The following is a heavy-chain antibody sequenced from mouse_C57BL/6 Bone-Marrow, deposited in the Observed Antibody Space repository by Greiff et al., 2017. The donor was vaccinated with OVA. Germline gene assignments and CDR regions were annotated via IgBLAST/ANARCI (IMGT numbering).Heavy chain of an antibody. J-gene: IGHJ2*01. V-gene: IGHV1-59*01. D-gene: IGHD2-3*01. Sequence: VQLQQPGAELVRPGTSVKLSCKASGYTFTSYWMHWVKQRPGQGLEWIGVIDPSDSYTNYNQKFKGKATLTVDTSSSTAYMQLSSLTSEDSAVYYCARWGLLLDYWGQGTTLTVSS. CDR3: ARWGLLLDY. CDR1: GYTFTSYW. CDR2: IDPSDSYT.